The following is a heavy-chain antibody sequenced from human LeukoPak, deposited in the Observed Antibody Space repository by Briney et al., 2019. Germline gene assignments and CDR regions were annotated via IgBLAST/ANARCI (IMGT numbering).Heavy chain of an antibody. CDR3: ARGNYGSSPEFGFDY. V-gene: IGHV4-59*01. CDR1: GGSISSYY. D-gene: IGHD1-7*01. CDR2: IYYSGST. Sequence: SETLSLTCTVSGGSISSYYWSWIRQPPGKGLEWIGYIYYSGSTNYNPSLKSRVTISVDTSKNQFSLKLSSVTAADTAVYYCARGNYGSSPEFGFDYWGQGILVTVSS. J-gene: IGHJ4*02.